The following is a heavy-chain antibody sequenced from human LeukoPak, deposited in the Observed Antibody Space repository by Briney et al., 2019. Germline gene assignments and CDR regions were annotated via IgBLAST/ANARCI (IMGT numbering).Heavy chain of an antibody. CDR1: GFTFSSYS. CDR3: ARLEDYDILTGFDY. J-gene: IGHJ4*02. Sequence: PGGSLRLSCAASGFTFSSYSMNWVRQAPGKGLEWVSNISGSGGSTYYADSVKGRFTISRDNAKNSLYLQMNSLRAEDTALYYCARLEDYDILTGFDYWGQGTLVTVSS. V-gene: IGHV3-48*04. CDR2: ISGSGGST. D-gene: IGHD3-9*01.